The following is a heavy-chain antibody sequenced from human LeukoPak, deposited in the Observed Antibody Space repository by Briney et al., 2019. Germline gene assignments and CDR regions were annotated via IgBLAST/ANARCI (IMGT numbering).Heavy chain of an antibody. CDR3: VTIVVVIAIQAGAFDI. V-gene: IGHV1-24*01. Sequence: ASVKDSCKVSGYTLTELSMHSVRQAPGEGLEWMGGIDAEDGETIYAQKFQGRVTMTAETSTGTACMELCSLRSEDTAVYYCVTIVVVIAIQAGAFDIWGQGTMVTVSS. D-gene: IGHD2-21*01. CDR1: GYTLTELS. J-gene: IGHJ3*02. CDR2: IDAEDGET.